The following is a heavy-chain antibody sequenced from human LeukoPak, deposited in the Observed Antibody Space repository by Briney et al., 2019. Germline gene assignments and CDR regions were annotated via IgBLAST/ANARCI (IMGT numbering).Heavy chain of an antibody. Sequence: PGGSLRLSCAASGFTFSNFPMSWVRQAPGKGLEWVSLISDSGTSTYYPDSVKGRFTISRDNSKNTVYLQMNSLRAEDTAVYYCAKGVSGYGSGRPFDYWGQGTLVTVSS. CDR1: GFTFSNFP. V-gene: IGHV3-23*01. CDR2: ISDSGTST. D-gene: IGHD3-10*01. J-gene: IGHJ4*02. CDR3: AKGVSGYGSGRPFDY.